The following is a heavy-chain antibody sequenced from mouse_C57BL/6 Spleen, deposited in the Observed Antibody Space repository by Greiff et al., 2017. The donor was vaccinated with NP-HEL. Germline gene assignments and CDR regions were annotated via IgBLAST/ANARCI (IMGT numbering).Heavy chain of an antibody. CDR1: GFSFNTYA. Sequence: DVKLVESGGGLVQPKGSLKFSCAASGFSFNTYAMNWVRQAPGKGLEWVARIRSKSNNYATYYADSVKDRFTISRDDSESMLYLQMNNLKTEDTAMYYCVRYYGSIYAMDYWGQGTSVTVSS. J-gene: IGHJ4*01. V-gene: IGHV10-1*01. CDR2: IRSKSNNYAT. CDR3: VRYYGSIYAMDY. D-gene: IGHD1-1*01.